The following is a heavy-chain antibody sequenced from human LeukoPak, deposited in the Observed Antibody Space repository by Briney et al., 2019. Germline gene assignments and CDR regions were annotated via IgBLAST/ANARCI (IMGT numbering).Heavy chain of an antibody. D-gene: IGHD3-9*01. CDR2: INSDGSTI. J-gene: IGHJ4*02. V-gene: IGHV3-48*03. Sequence: GGSLRLSCAASGFTFSSYEMNWVRQAPGKGLEWLSYINSDGSTIYYADSVKGRFTMSRDNAKNTVYLQMNSLRDEDTAVYYCEGRATGPPEYWGQGSLVTVSS. CDR1: GFTFSSYE. CDR3: EGRATGPPEY.